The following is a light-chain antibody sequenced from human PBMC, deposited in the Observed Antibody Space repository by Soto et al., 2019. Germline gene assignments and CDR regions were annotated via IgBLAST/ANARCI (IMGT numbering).Light chain of an antibody. V-gene: IGKV1-39*01. J-gene: IGKJ2*01. CDR2: AAS. Sequence: DIQMTQSPSSLSASVGDRVTITCRASQSISSYLNWYQQSPGKAPKLLIYAASSLQSGVPSRFSGSGSGTDFTLTISSLQPEDSATYYCQQSYSTHTFGQGTKLEIK. CDR3: QQSYSTHT. CDR1: QSISSY.